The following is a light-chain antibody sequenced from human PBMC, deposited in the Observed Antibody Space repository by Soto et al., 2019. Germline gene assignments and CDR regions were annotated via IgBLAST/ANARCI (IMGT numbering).Light chain of an antibody. CDR3: QQTDYTPPT. Sequence: DIQMTQSPSSLSASVGDRVTITCRASQTISSYLNWYQQKPGKAPSLLIYAASSLQSGVPSRFSGRGSGTDFTLTISSLQPEDWATYSCQQTDYTPPTVGQGTKVEIK. CDR1: QTISSY. J-gene: IGKJ1*01. CDR2: AAS. V-gene: IGKV1-39*01.